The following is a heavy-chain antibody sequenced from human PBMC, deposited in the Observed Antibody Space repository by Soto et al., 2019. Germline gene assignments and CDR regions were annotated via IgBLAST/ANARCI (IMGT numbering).Heavy chain of an antibody. J-gene: IGHJ4*02. D-gene: IGHD6-6*01. Sequence: SATLSLTSTVSGGSIKDGDYFWGWIRQPPGKGLEWIGSVHSSGGTYYNSSLNGRVTISIDTSNNHFSLNLISVTAADTAVYFCSRLLAGLPRHRGFDSWVQGIL. V-gene: IGHV4-39*02. CDR1: GGSIKDGDYF. CDR2: VHSSGGT. CDR3: SRLLAGLPRHRGFDS.